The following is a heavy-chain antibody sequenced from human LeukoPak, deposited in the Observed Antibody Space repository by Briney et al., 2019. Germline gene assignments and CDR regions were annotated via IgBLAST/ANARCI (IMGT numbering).Heavy chain of an antibody. CDR1: GYSFTSYW. V-gene: IGHV5-51*01. J-gene: IGHJ4*02. CDR3: TVTTVSSPFDY. CDR2: VYPGDSDT. Sequence: GESLRISCKASGYSFTSYWIGWLLQMPGKGLQWMGIVYPGDSDTRYSPSFQGQVTISADKSISTAYLQWSSLKASDTAMYYCTVTTVSSPFDYWGQGTLVTVSS. D-gene: IGHD4-17*01.